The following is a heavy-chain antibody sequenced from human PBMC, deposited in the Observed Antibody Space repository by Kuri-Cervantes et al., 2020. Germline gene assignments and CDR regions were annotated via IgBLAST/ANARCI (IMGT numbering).Heavy chain of an antibody. CDR1: GGSISSSSYY. V-gene: IGHV4-39*01. CDR3: AKQWSGFSSGWFFL. Sequence: GSLRLSCTVSGGSISSSSYYWGWIRQPPGKGLEWIGSIYYSGSTYYNPSLKSRVTISVDTSKNQFSLKLTSVTVADSATYYCAKQWSGFSSGWFFLWGQGALVTVSS. D-gene: IGHD3-22*01. J-gene: IGHJ5*02. CDR2: IYYSGST.